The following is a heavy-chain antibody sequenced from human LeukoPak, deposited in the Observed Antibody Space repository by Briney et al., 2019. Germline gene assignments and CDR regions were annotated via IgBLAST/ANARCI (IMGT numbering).Heavy chain of an antibody. V-gene: IGHV4-61*02. D-gene: IGHD3-22*01. Sequence: SQTLSLTCTVSGGSISSGSYYWSWIRQPAGKGLEWIGRIYTSGSTNYNPSLKSRVTISVDTSKNQFSLKLSSVTAADTAVYYCARSDDYDSSGYYYDYWGQETLVTVSS. CDR1: GGSISSGSYY. J-gene: IGHJ4*02. CDR2: IYTSGST. CDR3: ARSDDYDSSGYYYDY.